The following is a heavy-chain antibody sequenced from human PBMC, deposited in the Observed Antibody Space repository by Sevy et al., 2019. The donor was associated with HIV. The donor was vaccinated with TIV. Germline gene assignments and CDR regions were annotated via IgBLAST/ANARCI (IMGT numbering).Heavy chain of an antibody. CDR1: GYNFNIYT. Sequence: ASVKVSCQSSGYNFNIYTIHWVRQARGQGLEWVGRISPYDGDTDYGHNFHGRVSLTMDTSTSTAYLGLTSLRSDDTAVYFCTRDTWELLTGIAYYYSGMDVWGQGTTVTVSS. CDR3: TRDTWELLTGIAYYYSGMDV. CDR2: ISPYDGDT. V-gene: IGHV1-18*01. D-gene: IGHD1-26*01. J-gene: IGHJ6*02.